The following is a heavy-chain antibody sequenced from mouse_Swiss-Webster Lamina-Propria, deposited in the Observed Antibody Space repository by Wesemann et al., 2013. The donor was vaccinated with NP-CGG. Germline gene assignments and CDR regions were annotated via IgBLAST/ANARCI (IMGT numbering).Heavy chain of an antibody. Sequence: GSSTIYYADTVKGRFTISRDNPKNTLFLQMTSLRSEDTAMYYCARSVYSYYAMDYWGQGTSVTVSS. V-gene: IGHV5-17*02. D-gene: IGHD2-3*01. CDR3: ARSVYSYYAMDY. J-gene: IGHJ4*01. CDR2: GSSTI.